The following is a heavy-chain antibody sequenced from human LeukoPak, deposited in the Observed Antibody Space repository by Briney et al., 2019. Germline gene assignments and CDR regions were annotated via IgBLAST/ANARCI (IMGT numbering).Heavy chain of an antibody. V-gene: IGHV1-8*01. CDR1: GYTFTSYD. CDR3: ARELYSSSWYKSSRYYGMDV. D-gene: IGHD6-13*01. J-gene: IGHJ6*02. CDR2: MNPNSGNT. Sequence: ASVKVSCKASGYTFTSYDINWVRQATGQGLEWMGWMNPNSGNTGYAQKFQGRVTMTRDTSTSTVYMELSSPRSEDTAVYYCARELYSSSWYKSSRYYGMDVWGQGTTVTVSS.